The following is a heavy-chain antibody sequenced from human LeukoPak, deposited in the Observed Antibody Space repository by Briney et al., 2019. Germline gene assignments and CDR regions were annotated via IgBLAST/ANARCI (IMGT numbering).Heavy chain of an antibody. CDR1: GYTFTSYG. CDR2: ISAYNGNT. CDR3: ARESYIAARARLSDY. J-gene: IGHJ4*02. Sequence: ASVKVSCKASGYTFTSYGISWVRQAPAQGLEWMGWISAYNGNTNYAQKLQGRVTMTTDTSTSTAYMELRSLRSDDTAVYYCARESYIAARARLSDYWGQGTLVTVSS. V-gene: IGHV1-18*01. D-gene: IGHD6-13*01.